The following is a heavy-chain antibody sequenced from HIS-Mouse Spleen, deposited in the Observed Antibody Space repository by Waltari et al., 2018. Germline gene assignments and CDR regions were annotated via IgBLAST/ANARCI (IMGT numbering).Heavy chain of an antibody. CDR2: IIPILGIA. Sequence: QVQLVQSGAEVKKPGSSVKVSCKASGGTFSSYASLWGRQAPGQGLEWMGRIIPILGIANYAQKFQGRVTITADKSTSTAYMELSSLRSEDTAVYYCARDQNRYDAFDIWGQGTMVTVSS. D-gene: IGHD3-16*02. CDR1: GGTFSSYA. V-gene: IGHV1-69*04. CDR3: ARDQNRYDAFDI. J-gene: IGHJ3*02.